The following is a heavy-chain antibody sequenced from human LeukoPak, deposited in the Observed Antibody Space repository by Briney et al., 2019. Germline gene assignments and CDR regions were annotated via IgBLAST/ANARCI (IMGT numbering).Heavy chain of an antibody. CDR2: IYHSGST. D-gene: IGHD4-17*01. J-gene: IGHJ4*02. Sequence: SETLSLTCTVSGGSISSYYWSWIRQPPGKGLGWIGSIYHSGSTYYNPSLKSRVTISVDTSKNQFSLKLSSVTAADTAVYYCARVTGGSDYGYYFDYWGQGTLVTVSS. V-gene: IGHV4-38-2*02. CDR3: ARVTGGSDYGYYFDY. CDR1: GGSISSYY.